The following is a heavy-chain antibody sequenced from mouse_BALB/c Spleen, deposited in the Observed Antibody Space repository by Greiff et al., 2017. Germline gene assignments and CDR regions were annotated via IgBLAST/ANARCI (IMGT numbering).Heavy chain of an antibody. CDR3: ARRGGYEYYFDY. CDR1: GFNIKDYY. Sequence: DVQLQESGAELVRPGALVKLSCKASGFNIKDYYMHWVKQRPEQGLEWIGWIDPENGNTIYDPKFQGKASITADTSSNTAYLQLSSLTSEDTAVYYCARRGGYEYYFDYWGQGTTLTVSS. V-gene: IGHV14-1*02. J-gene: IGHJ2*01. D-gene: IGHD2-2*01. CDR2: IDPENGNT.